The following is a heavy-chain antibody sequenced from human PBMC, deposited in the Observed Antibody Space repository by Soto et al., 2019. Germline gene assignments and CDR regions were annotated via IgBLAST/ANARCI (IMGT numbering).Heavy chain of an antibody. CDR3: ARDRPDSGWYHY. Sequence: SVKVSCKASGGTFSSYAISWVRQAPGQGLEWLGGIIPIFGTANYAQKFQGRVTITADESTSTAYMELSSLRSEDTAVYYCARDRPDSGWYHYWGQGTLVTVSS. V-gene: IGHV1-69*13. D-gene: IGHD6-19*01. CDR2: IIPIFGTA. CDR1: GGTFSSYA. J-gene: IGHJ4*02.